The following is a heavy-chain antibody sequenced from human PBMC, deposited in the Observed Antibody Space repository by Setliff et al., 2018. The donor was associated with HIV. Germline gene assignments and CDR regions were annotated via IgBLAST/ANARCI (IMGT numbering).Heavy chain of an antibody. CDR3: ARLVDTSGYYFDY. D-gene: IGHD3-22*01. CDR2: IYPGDSDT. V-gene: IGHV5-51*01. J-gene: IGHJ4*02. CDR1: GYRFTKYG. Sequence: GESLKISCKGSGYRFTKYGIAWVRQMPGKGLEWMGIIYPGDSDTRYSPSFQGQVSISVDMSIDAAFLQRSSLKASDTAVYYCARLVDTSGYYFDYWGPGTLVAVSS.